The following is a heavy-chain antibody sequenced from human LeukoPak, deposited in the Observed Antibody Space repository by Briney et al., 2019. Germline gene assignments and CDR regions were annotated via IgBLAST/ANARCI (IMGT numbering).Heavy chain of an antibody. CDR2: IYPDDSDT. Sequence: GESLKISCKGSGYSFTTYWIGWVRQMPGKGLEWIGIIYPDDSDTRYSPSFQGQVTISADKSISTAYLQWSSLKASDTAMYYCARHVGTYYYYIDVWGKGTTVTVSS. CDR1: GYSFTTYW. D-gene: IGHD1-26*01. V-gene: IGHV5-51*01. J-gene: IGHJ6*03. CDR3: ARHVGTYYYYIDV.